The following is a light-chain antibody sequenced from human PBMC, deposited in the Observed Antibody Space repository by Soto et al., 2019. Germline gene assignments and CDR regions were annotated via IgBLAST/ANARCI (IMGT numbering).Light chain of an antibody. J-gene: IGLJ2*01. Sequence: QSVLTQPPSASATPGQRVSISCSGSSSNIGSNTVNWYQQLPGTAPKLLIYSNNQRPSGVPDRFSGSKSGNSASLAISGLQSEDEADYYCAAWDDSLNVVFGGGTKLTVL. CDR2: SNN. V-gene: IGLV1-44*01. CDR3: AAWDDSLNVV. CDR1: SSNIGSNT.